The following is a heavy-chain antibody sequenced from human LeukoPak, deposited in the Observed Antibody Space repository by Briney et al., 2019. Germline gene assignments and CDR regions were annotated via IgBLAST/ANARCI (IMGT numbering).Heavy chain of an antibody. CDR1: GGSFSGYY. CDR3: AKMATGSDNWFDP. D-gene: IGHD5-24*01. J-gene: IGHJ5*02. Sequence: PSETLSITCAVYGGSFSGYYWSWIRQPPGKGLEWIGYIYYSGSTNYNPSLKGRVTISVDTSKNQFSLKLSSVTAADTAVYYCAKMATGSDNWFDPWGQGTLVTVSS. CDR2: IYYSGST. V-gene: IGHV4-59*08.